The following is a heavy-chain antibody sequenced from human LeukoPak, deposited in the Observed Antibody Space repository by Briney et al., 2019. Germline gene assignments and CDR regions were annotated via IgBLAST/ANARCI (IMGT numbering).Heavy chain of an antibody. CDR1: GDSISYYY. D-gene: IGHD3-16*01. Sequence: SETLSLTCTVSGDSISYYYWTWIRQPPGKGLEWIGNIYYTGSTDYNPSLESRVTISVDTSKSQFSLKLRSVTAADTAVYYCARGNSRKSYDPDAFDIWGQGTMVTVSS. CDR3: ARGNSRKSYDPDAFDI. CDR2: IYYTGST. V-gene: IGHV4-59*01. J-gene: IGHJ3*02.